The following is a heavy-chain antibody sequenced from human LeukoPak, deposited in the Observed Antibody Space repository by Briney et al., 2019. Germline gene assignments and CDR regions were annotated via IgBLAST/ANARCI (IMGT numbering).Heavy chain of an antibody. D-gene: IGHD3-16*01. CDR2: IGQDGSEK. V-gene: IGHV3-7*01. CDR1: GFTFSSYW. Sequence: PGGSLRLSCAASGFTFSSYWMTWVRQAPGKGLEWVANIGQDGSEKHYVDSVKGRLTISRDNAKNSLYLQMNSLRAEDTAVYYCSGGTYADYWGQGTLVTVSS. CDR3: SGGTYADY. J-gene: IGHJ4*02.